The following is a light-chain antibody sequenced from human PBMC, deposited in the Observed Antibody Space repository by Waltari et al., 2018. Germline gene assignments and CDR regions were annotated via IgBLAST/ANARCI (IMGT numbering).Light chain of an antibody. V-gene: IGLV2-14*01. CDR1: SSDVGGYNY. J-gene: IGLJ3*02. CDR3: SSYTSSSTLV. Sequence: QSALTHPASVSESPGPSITISCTGTSSDVGGYNYVSWYQQHPGKAPKLMIYDVSKRPSGVSNRFSGSKSGNTASLTISGLQAEDEADYYCSSYTSSSTLVFGGGTKLTVL. CDR2: DVS.